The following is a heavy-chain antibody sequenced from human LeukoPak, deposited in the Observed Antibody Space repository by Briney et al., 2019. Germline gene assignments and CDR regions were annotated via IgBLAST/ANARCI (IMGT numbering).Heavy chain of an antibody. J-gene: IGHJ4*02. CDR1: GGTFSRYA. V-gene: IGHV1-69*13. CDR3: ATYSGSYYYCDY. D-gene: IGHD1-26*01. CDR2: IIPIFGTA. Sequence: SVKVSCKASGGTFSRYAISWVRQAPGQGLEWMGGIIPIFGTANYAQKFQGRVTITADESTSTAYMELSSLRSEDTAVYYCATYSGSYYYCDYWGQGTLVTVSS.